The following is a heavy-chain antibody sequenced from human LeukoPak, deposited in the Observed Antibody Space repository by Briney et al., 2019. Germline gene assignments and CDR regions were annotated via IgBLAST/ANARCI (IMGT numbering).Heavy chain of an antibody. CDR3: ARAPYSSGWYGYYYMDV. Sequence: ASVKVSCKASGYTFTGYYMHWVRQAPGQVLEWMGWINPNSGGTNYAQKFQGRVTMTRDTSISTAYMELSRLRSDDTAVYYCARAPYSSGWYGYYYMDVWGKGTTVTVSS. V-gene: IGHV1-2*02. CDR1: GYTFTGYY. CDR2: INPNSGGT. J-gene: IGHJ6*03. D-gene: IGHD6-19*01.